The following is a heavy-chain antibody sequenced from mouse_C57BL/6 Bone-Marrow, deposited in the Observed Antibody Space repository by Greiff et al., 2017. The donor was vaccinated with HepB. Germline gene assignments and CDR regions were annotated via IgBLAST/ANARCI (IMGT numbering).Heavy chain of an antibody. J-gene: IGHJ3*01. V-gene: IGHV1-15*01. CDR1: GYTFTDYE. CDR3: TRWKLAWFAY. Sequence: VKLQESGAELVRPGASVTLSCKASGYTFTDYEMHWVKQTPVHGLEWIGAIDPETGGTAYNQKFKGKAILTADKSSSTAYMELRSLTSEDSAVYYCTRWKLAWFAYWGQGTLVTVSA. CDR2: IDPETGGT.